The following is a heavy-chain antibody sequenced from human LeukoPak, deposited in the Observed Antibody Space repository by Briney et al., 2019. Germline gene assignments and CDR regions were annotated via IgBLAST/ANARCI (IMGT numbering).Heavy chain of an antibody. Sequence: SETLSLTCTGSGGSISSYYWNWIRQPPGKGLEWMGYIYYSGSTNYNPSLKSRVTISVDTSKNQFSLKLSSVIATDTAVYYGARGSPPYYEPGQYYYYGMDVWGQGSTVTVSS. V-gene: IGHV4-59*01. CDR2: IYYSGST. D-gene: IGHD3-22*01. CDR3: ARGSPPYYEPGQYYYYGMDV. J-gene: IGHJ6*02. CDR1: GGSISSYY.